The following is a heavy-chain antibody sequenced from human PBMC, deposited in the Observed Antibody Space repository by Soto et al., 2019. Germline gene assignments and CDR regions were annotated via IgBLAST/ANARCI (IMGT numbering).Heavy chain of an antibody. CDR2: IFSNDEK. CDR3: ARILRRLGWFDP. J-gene: IGHJ5*02. D-gene: IGHD3-9*01. CDR1: GFALSNARMG. Sequence: QVTLKESGPVLVKPTETLTLTCTVSGFALSNARMGVSWIRQPPGKALEWLAHIFSNDEKSYSTTLTSRLTITKDTSKSQVVLTVTNVDPVDTATYYCARILRRLGWFDPWGQGTLVTVSS. V-gene: IGHV2-26*01.